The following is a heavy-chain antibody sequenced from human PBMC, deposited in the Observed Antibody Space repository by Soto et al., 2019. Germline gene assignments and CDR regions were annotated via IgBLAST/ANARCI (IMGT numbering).Heavy chain of an antibody. CDR1: GGSISSYY. Sequence: SETLSLTCTVSGGSISSYYWSWIRQPPGKGLEWIGYIYYSGSTNYNPSLKSRVTISVDTSKNQFSLKLSSVTAADTAVYYCARDSDYYGSGSFDYWGQGTLVTVSS. V-gene: IGHV4-59*01. CDR2: IYYSGST. J-gene: IGHJ4*02. CDR3: ARDSDYYGSGSFDY. D-gene: IGHD3-10*01.